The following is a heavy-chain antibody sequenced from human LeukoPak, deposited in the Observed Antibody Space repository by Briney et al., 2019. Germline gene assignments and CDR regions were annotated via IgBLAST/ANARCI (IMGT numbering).Heavy chain of an antibody. CDR1: GGSISSSSYY. J-gene: IGHJ6*03. CDR3: ASLSRYYYYMDV. V-gene: IGHV4-39*01. Sequence: SETLSLTCTVSGGSISSSSYYWGWFRHPPGKGLEWIGSIYYSGSTYYNPSLKSRVTISVDTSKNQFSLKLSSVTAADTAVYYCASLSRYYYYMDVWGKGTTVTVSS. CDR2: IYYSGST. D-gene: IGHD2-2*01.